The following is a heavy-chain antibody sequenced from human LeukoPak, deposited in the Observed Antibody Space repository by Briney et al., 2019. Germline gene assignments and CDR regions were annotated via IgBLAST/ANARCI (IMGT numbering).Heavy chain of an antibody. CDR1: GLTVSSNY. D-gene: IGHD3-10*01. Sequence: PGGSLRLSCAVSGLTVSSNYMSWVRQAPGKGLEWVSAIYSGGSTFYADSVKGRSTISRDNSKNTLYPQMNSLRAEDTAVYYCARDPYNSGSSYFDYWGQGTLVTVSS. J-gene: IGHJ4*02. CDR2: IYSGGST. CDR3: ARDPYNSGSSYFDY. V-gene: IGHV3-53*01.